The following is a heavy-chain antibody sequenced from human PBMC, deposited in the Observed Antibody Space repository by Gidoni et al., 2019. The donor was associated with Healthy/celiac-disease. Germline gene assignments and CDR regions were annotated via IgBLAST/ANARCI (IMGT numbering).Heavy chain of an antibody. V-gene: IGHV3-23*04. CDR2: ISGRGGRN. D-gene: IGHD6-6*01. Sequence: EVQLVESGGGLVQPGGSLRLSCAASGFTFSSYAMSWVRQAPGKGLELGPAISGRGGRNNYADPVEGRFTISRNNSKNTLYLQMNSLRAEDTAVYYCASKRGQLGGYFDYWGQGTLVTVSS. CDR1: GFTFSSYA. CDR3: ASKRGQLGGYFDY. J-gene: IGHJ4*02.